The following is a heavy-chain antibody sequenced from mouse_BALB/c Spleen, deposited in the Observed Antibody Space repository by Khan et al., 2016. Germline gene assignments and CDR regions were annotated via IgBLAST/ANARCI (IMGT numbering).Heavy chain of an antibody. CDR1: GYTFTDYT. CDR2: ISTYHGDA. CDR3: ATRSTMITMTGDMDY. V-gene: IGHV1S137*01. Sequence: QVQLKESGAELVRPGVSVKISCKGSGYTFTDYTLHWVKQSHAKSLEWIGVISTYHGDATYNQKFKGKATMTVDKSSSTAYMELARLTSEDSAIYYCATRSTMITMTGDMDYWGQGTSVTVSS. J-gene: IGHJ4*01. D-gene: IGHD2-4*01.